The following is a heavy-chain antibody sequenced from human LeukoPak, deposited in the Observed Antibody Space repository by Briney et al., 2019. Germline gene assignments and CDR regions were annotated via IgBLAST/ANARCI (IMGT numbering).Heavy chain of an antibody. CDR1: GFTFSNSG. V-gene: IGHV3-23*01. D-gene: IGHD6-19*01. CDR2: ISTDAGET. CDR3: PGLIAVAGTPFDGY. J-gene: IGHJ4*02. Sequence: GGSLRLSCAASGFTFSNSGMSWVRQAPGKGLEWVSAISTDAGETHYADSVKGRFTISRDNSKNTVSLQMSSLRAEDTALYYCPGLIAVAGTPFDGYWGQGTLVTVSS.